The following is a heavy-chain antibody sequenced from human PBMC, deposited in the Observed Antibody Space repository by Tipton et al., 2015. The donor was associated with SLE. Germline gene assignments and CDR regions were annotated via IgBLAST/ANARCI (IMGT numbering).Heavy chain of an antibody. D-gene: IGHD3-16*01. CDR1: GFMFSDYA. V-gene: IGHV3-30*14. J-gene: IGHJ3*02. Sequence: SLRLSCEASGFMFSDYALHWVRQTPAKGLEWVAAISYDGSKKKTALSLRGRFSISRDNSKNTLYLQVSTLRTDDTGLYYCARDNGGGFYEYNAFDMWGQGTLVTVSS. CDR3: ARDNGGGFYEYNAFDM. CDR2: ISYDGSKK.